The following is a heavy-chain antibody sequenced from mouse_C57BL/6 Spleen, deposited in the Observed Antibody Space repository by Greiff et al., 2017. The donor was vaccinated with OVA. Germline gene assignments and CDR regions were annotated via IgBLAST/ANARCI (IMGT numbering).Heavy chain of an antibody. Sequence: QVQLQQPGAELVMPGASVKLSCKASGYTFTSYWMHWVKQRPGQGLEWIGEIDPSDSYTNYNQKFKGKSTLTVDKSSSTAYMQLSSLTSEDAAVYYCATAGGLSYYYGGWGKVTTLSV. V-gene: IGHV1-69*01. CDR3: ATAGGLSYYYGG. D-gene: IGHD1-2*01. J-gene: IGHJ2*01. CDR1: GYTFTSYW. CDR2: IDPSDSYT.